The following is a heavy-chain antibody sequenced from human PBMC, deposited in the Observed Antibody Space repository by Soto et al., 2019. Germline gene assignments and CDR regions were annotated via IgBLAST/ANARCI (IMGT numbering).Heavy chain of an antibody. Sequence: ASVEVSCKASGYTFASYGSTWVRQAPGQGLEWMGWISAYNGNTNYALKLQGRVTMTTDTSTSTAYMELRSLRSDDTAVYYCARGYCSSTSCYKYYYYYYMDVWGKGTTVTVSS. CDR2: ISAYNGNT. J-gene: IGHJ6*03. CDR3: ARGYCSSTSCYKYYYYYYMDV. CDR1: GYTFASYG. D-gene: IGHD2-2*02. V-gene: IGHV1-18*01.